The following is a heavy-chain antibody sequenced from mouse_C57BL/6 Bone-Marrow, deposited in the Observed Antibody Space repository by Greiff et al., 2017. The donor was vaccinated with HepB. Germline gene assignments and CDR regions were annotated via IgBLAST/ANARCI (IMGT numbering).Heavy chain of an antibody. D-gene: IGHD1-1*01. V-gene: IGHV14-4*01. J-gene: IGHJ2*01. CDR2: IDPENGDT. CDR1: GFNIKDDY. CDR3: TTYGSSYFDY. Sequence: EVQLQQSGAELVRPGASVKLSCTASGFNIKDDYMHWVKQRPEQGLEWIGWIDPENGDTEYASKFQGKATITADTSSNTAYLQLSSLTSEDTAVYYCTTYGSSYFDYCGQGTTLTVSS.